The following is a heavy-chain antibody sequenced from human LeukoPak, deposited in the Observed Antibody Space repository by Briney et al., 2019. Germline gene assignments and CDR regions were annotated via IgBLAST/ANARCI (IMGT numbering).Heavy chain of an antibody. D-gene: IGHD6-19*01. J-gene: IGHJ4*02. CDR3: ASSYSSGWYLGDY. CDR2: IIPILGIA. Sequence: SVKVSCKASGGAFSSYTISWVRQAPGQGLEWMGRIIPILGIANYAQKFQGRVTITADESTSTAYMELSSLRSEDTAVYYCASSYSSGWYLGDYWGQGTLVTVSS. V-gene: IGHV1-69*02. CDR1: GGAFSSYT.